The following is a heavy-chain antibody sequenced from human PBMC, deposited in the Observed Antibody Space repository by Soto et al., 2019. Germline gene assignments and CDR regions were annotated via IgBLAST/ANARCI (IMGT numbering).Heavy chain of an antibody. CDR2: LVGSGGDI. CDR1: GFNFPAYA. V-gene: IGHV3-23*01. Sequence: GRSLRLSCAASGFNFPAYAMNWVRQAPGKGLQWVSGLVGSGGDINYADSVRGRFTVSRDNSRDTLYLQMNSLRDEDTAIYYCAKDFIANNGVWEPFDMWGRGTKVTVSS. D-gene: IGHD2-8*01. CDR3: AKDFIANNGVWEPFDM. J-gene: IGHJ3*02.